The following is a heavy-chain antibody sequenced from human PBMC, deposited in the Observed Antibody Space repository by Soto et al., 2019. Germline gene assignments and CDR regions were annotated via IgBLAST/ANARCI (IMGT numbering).Heavy chain of an antibody. D-gene: IGHD3-22*01. CDR3: ARADIVVVITTIYYYGMDV. V-gene: IGHV1-69*13. CDR2: IIPILGTA. CDR1: GGTFSSYA. J-gene: IGHJ6*02. Sequence: SVKVSFKASGGTFSSYAISWVRQAPGQGLEWMGGIIPILGTANYAQKFQGRVMITADESTSTAYMELSSLRSEDTAVYYCARADIVVVITTIYYYGMDVWGQGTTVTVSS.